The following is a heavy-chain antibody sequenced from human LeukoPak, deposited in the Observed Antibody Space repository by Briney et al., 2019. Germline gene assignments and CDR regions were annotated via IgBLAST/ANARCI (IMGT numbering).Heavy chain of an antibody. Sequence: GGSQRLSCAASGFTFSSYEMNWVRQAPGKGLEWVSYISSSGSTIYYADSVKGRFTISRDNAKNSLYLQMNSLRAEDTAVYYCARDGTGQWLVPRRRLDLWGRGTLVTVSS. J-gene: IGHJ2*01. CDR1: GFTFSSYE. CDR3: ARDGTGQWLVPRRRLDL. V-gene: IGHV3-48*03. CDR2: ISSSGSTI. D-gene: IGHD6-19*01.